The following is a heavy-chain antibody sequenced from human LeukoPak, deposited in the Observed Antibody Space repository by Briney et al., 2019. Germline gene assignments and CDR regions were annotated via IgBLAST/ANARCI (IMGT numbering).Heavy chain of an antibody. Sequence: GGSLRLSCEASGFTFSSYAMRWVRQAPGKGLEWVSAISGGGDSAYYADSVKGRFTISRDNSKNTLSLQMNSLRAEDTAVYYCAKLRLPTLGIYYFDYWGQGTLVTVSS. CDR2: ISGGGDSA. V-gene: IGHV3-23*01. J-gene: IGHJ4*02. CDR1: GFTFSSYA. CDR3: AKLRLPTLGIYYFDY. D-gene: IGHD2/OR15-2a*01.